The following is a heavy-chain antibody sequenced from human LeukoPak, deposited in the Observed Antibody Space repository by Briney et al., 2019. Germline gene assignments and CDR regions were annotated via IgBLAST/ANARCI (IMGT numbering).Heavy chain of an antibody. CDR1: GFTFSRYT. V-gene: IGHV3-21*01. Sequence: GGSLRLSCAGSGFTFSRYTFNWVCQAPGRGLEWVSAISGDSKYIYYTDSVKGRFTISRDNAKNSLYLQMNSLRAEDTAVYYCARDVRVVGSGTAAGAYYYAMDVWGQGTTVTVSS. J-gene: IGHJ6*02. D-gene: IGHD3-10*01. CDR2: ISGDSKYI. CDR3: ARDVRVVGSGTAAGAYYYAMDV.